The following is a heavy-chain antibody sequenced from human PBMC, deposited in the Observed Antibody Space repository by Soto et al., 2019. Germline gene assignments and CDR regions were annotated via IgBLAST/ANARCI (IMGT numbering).Heavy chain of an antibody. CDR3: ARDVRLLVRDLPWYFDL. Sequence: QVQLQESGPGLVKPSETLSLTCTVSGAYVSSRSYYWSWIRQPPGKGLEWIGYIHDSESTTYNPSLEGRVTISVDTSKNQFSLKLSSVTAAYTAVYYCARDVRLLVRDLPWYFDLWGRGTLVTVSS. CDR1: GAYVSSRSYY. CDR2: IHDSEST. J-gene: IGHJ2*01. D-gene: IGHD3-10*01. V-gene: IGHV4-61*01.